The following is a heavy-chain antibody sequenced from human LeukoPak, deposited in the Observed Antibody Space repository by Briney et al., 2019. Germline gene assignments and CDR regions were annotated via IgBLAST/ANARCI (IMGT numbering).Heavy chain of an antibody. Sequence: GESLKISCKGLGYSFSSYWNAWVRQMPGKGPEWMGIIYPGDSETRYSPSFQGQVSISADKSISTAYLQWSSLKASDTAMYYCARRTSGTYLSNFDYWGQGTLVTVSS. CDR2: IYPGDSET. V-gene: IGHV5-51*01. J-gene: IGHJ4*02. CDR3: ARRTSGTYLSNFDY. CDR1: GYSFSSYW. D-gene: IGHD1-26*01.